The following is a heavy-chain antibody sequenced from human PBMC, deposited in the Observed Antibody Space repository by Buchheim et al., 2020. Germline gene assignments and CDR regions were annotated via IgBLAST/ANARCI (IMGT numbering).Heavy chain of an antibody. D-gene: IGHD4-11*01. CDR2: IIPILGIA. CDR1: GGTFSSYT. CDR3: ATCRGTTVYFDY. V-gene: IGHV1-69*02. J-gene: IGHJ4*02. Sequence: QVQLVQSGAEVKKPGSSVKVSCKASGGTFSSYTISWVRQAPGQGLEWMGRIIPILGIANYAPKFQGRVTITADNSKSTAHMKLSGLRSEDTAVYYCATCRGTTVYFDYWGQGTL.